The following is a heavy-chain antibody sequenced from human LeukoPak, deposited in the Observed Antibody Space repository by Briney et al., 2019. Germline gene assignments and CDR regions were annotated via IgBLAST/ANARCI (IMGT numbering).Heavy chain of an antibody. Sequence: GGSLRLSCAASGFTFSSYDMHWVRQTTGKGLEWVSGIGTAGATFYPGSVKGRFAISRENAKNSLYLQMNNLRVGDTAVYYCTRATAGFDYWGQGTLVTVSS. V-gene: IGHV3-13*01. J-gene: IGHJ4*02. CDR3: TRATAGFDY. CDR1: GFTFSSYD. CDR2: IGTAGAT.